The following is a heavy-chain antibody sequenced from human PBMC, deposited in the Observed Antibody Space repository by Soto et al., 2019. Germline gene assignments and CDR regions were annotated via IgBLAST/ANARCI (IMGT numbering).Heavy chain of an antibody. D-gene: IGHD2-2*02. V-gene: IGHV4-34*01. J-gene: IGHJ5*02. CDR1: GGSFSGYY. Sequence: SETLSLTCAVYGGSFSGYYWSWIRRPPGKGLEWIGEINHSGSTNYNPSLKSRVTISVDTSKNQFSLKLSSVTAADTAVYYCAREIPRYCSSTSCYIGIGWFDPWGQGALVTVSS. CDR2: INHSGST. CDR3: AREIPRYCSSTSCYIGIGWFDP.